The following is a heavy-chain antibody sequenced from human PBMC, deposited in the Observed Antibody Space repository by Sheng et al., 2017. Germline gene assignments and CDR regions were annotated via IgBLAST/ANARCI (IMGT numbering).Heavy chain of an antibody. Sequence: PGLVKPSQTLSLTCTVSGGSINSGSYYWSWIRQPAGKGLEWIGHIYTSGSTNYSPSLKSRVTISADTSKNQFSLKLSSVTAADTAVYYCARADYYYDSSAYYNDYWGQGTLVTVSS. CDR3: ARADYYYDSSAYYNDY. V-gene: IGHV4-61*02. D-gene: IGHD3-22*01. CDR1: GGSINSGSYY. J-gene: IGHJ4*02. CDR2: IYTSGST.